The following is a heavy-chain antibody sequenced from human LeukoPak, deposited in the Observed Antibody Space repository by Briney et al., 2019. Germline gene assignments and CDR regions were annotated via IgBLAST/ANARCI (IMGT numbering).Heavy chain of an antibody. D-gene: IGHD2-21*02. CDR1: GFTFSSYS. Sequence: GGSLRLPCAASGFTFSSYSMNWVRQAPGKGLEWVSSISSSSSYIYYADSVKGRFTISRDNAKNSLYLQMNSLRAEDTAVYYCARWLVVTATASNWFDPWGQGTLVTVSS. J-gene: IGHJ5*02. CDR3: ARWLVVTATASNWFDP. V-gene: IGHV3-21*01. CDR2: ISSSSSYI.